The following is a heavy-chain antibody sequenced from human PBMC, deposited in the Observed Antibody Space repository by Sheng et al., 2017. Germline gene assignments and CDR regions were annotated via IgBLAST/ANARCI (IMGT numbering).Heavy chain of an antibody. Sequence: QVQLVESGGGVVQPGGSLRLSCAASGFTFSSYGMHWVRQAPGKGLEWVAFIRYDGSNKYYADSVKGRFTISRDNSKNTLYLQMNSLRAEDTAVYYCAKDGIAVAGFDYWGQGTLVTVSS. CDR1: GFTFSSYG. V-gene: IGHV3-30*02. CDR3: AKDGIAVAGFDY. CDR2: IRYDGSNK. J-gene: IGHJ4*02. D-gene: IGHD6-19*01.